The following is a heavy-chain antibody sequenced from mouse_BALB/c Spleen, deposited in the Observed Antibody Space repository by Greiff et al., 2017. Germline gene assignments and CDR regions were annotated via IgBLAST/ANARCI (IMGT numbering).Heavy chain of an antibody. CDR1: GYTFTDYW. J-gene: IGHJ1*01. CDR2: IDTSDSYT. D-gene: IGHD1-1*01. Sequence: QVQLQQPGAELVMPGASVKMSCKASGYTFTDYWMHWVKQRPGQGLEWIGAIDTSDSYTSYNQKFKGKATLTVDESSSTAYMQLSSLTSEDSAVYYCARPYYGSSYGYFDGWGAGTTVTVSS. V-gene: IGHV1-69*01. CDR3: ARPYYGSSYGYFDG.